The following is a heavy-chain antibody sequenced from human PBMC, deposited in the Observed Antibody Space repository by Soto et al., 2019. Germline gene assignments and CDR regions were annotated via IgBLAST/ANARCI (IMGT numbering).Heavy chain of an antibody. Sequence: GALRLSCAASGFIFSGYWIHWVRQAPGKGLVWVSRINSDGSSTSYADSVKGRFTISRDNANDTLYLQMNSLRAEDTAVYYCSRGWGSRVTFEWFDPWGQGTLVTVSS. CDR1: GFIFSGYW. CDR3: SRGWGSRVTFEWFDP. V-gene: IGHV3-74*01. J-gene: IGHJ5*02. D-gene: IGHD3-16*01. CDR2: INSDGSST.